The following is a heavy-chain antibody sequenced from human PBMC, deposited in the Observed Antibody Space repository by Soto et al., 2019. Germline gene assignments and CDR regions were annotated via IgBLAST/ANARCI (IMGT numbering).Heavy chain of an antibody. CDR2: SDPSDSYT. V-gene: IGHV5-10-1*01. D-gene: IGHD2-15*01. J-gene: IGHJ6*02. CDR1: GYSFTSYW. CDR3: ARHGYCSGGSCYHYYYYYGMDV. Sequence: GESLKTSWQGSGYSFTSYWISMLRQMPGKGLGWMGRSDPSDSYTNYSPSFQGHVTISANKSISTAYLQWSSPKASDTAMYYCARHGYCSGGSCYHYYYYYGMDVWGQGTTVTVSS.